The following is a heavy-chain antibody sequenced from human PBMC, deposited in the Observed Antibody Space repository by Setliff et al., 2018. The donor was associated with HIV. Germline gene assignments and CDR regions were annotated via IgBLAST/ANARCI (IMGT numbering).Heavy chain of an antibody. J-gene: IGHJ4*02. CDR3: ARSNPGITAGLLAY. V-gene: IGHV4-39*07. CDR2: IYYSGST. CDR1: GGSISSSSYY. D-gene: IGHD6-13*01. Sequence: SETLSLTCTVSGGSISSSSYYWGWIRQPPGKGLEWIASIYYSGSTHYNPSLKSRVSISVDTSRNQISLNLRSVTAADTATYYCARSNPGITAGLLAYWGPGTLVTAPQ.